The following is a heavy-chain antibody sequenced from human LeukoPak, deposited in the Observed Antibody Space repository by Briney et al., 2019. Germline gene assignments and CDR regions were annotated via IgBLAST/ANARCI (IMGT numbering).Heavy chain of an antibody. D-gene: IGHD3-3*01. CDR1: GLTFSSYG. CDR3: AKDNYDFWSGRYFDY. CDR2: IRDDGSNK. J-gene: IGHJ4*02. Sequence: GGSLRLSCAASGLTFSSYGMHWVRQAPGKGLEWVAFIRDDGSNKYYADSVKGRFTISRDNSKNTLYLQMNSLRAEDTAVYYCAKDNYDFWSGRYFDYWGQGTLVTVSS. V-gene: IGHV3-30*02.